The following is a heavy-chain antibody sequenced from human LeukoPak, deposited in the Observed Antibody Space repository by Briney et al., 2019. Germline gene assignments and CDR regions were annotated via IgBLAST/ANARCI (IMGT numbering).Heavy chain of an antibody. CDR1: GYTFTSYA. J-gene: IGHJ6*02. CDR3: ARDPLYQLPHYYYYGMDV. Sequence: GASVKVSCKASGYTFTSYAMNWVRQAPGQGLEWMGWINTNTGNPTYAQGFTGRFVFFLDTSVSTAYLQISSLKAEDTAVYYCARDPLYQLPHYYYYGMDVWGQGTTVTVSS. D-gene: IGHD2-2*01. V-gene: IGHV7-4-1*02. CDR2: INTNTGNP.